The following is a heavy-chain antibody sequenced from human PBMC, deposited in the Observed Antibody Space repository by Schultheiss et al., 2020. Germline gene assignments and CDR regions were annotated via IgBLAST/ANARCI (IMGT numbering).Heavy chain of an antibody. CDR2: IYYSGST. Sequence: SETLSLTCTVSGGSISSGAYYWSWIRQHPGKGLEWIGYIYYSGSTYYNPSLKSRAIISVDTSKNQFSLKLSSVTAADTAVYYCVRETYYYDSSGYLSAFDIWGQGTMVTVSS. CDR3: VRETYYYDSSGYLSAFDI. CDR1: GGSISSGAYY. D-gene: IGHD3-22*01. V-gene: IGHV4-30-4*08. J-gene: IGHJ3*02.